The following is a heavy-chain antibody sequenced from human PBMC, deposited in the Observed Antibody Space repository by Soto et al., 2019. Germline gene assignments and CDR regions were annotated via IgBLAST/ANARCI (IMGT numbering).Heavy chain of an antibody. CDR3: AKDYGDSYYYYYSMDV. Sequence: EVQLLESGGGLVQPGGSLRLSCAASGFTFSSYAMSWVRQAPGKGLEWVSASSGSGGSTYYADSVKGRFTISRDNSKNTLYLQMNSLRADDTAVYYCAKDYGDSYYYYYSMDVLGKGTTVTVS. CDR1: GFTFSSYA. D-gene: IGHD4-17*01. CDR2: SSGSGGST. J-gene: IGHJ6*03. V-gene: IGHV3-23*01.